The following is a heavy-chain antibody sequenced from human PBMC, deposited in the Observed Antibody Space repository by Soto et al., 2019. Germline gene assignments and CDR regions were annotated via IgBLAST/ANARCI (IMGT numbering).Heavy chain of an antibody. J-gene: IGHJ4*02. CDR3: AKGGLVRYFDWFRVDY. Sequence: GGSLRLSCAASGFTFSSYAMSWVRQAPGKGLEWVSAISGSGGSTYYADSVKGRFTISRDNSKNTLYLQMNSLRAEDTAVYYCAKGGLVRYFDWFRVDYWGQGALVTVSS. CDR2: ISGSGGST. V-gene: IGHV3-23*01. D-gene: IGHD3-9*01. CDR1: GFTFSSYA.